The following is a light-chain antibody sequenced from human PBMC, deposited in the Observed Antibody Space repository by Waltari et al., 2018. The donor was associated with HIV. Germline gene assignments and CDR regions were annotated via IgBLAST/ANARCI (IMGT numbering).Light chain of an antibody. CDR1: SSNIGAAYD. V-gene: IGLV1-40*01. CDR2: ANT. CDR3: SSFRSSNTYV. J-gene: IGLJ1*01. Sequence: QSVLTQPPSVSGAPGQTVTISCTGSSSNIGAAYDVHWYQQVPGTAPKLLIYANTNRPAGVPDRFSGSKSGTSASLTISGLQAEDEADYYCSSFRSSNTYVFGPGTKVTVL.